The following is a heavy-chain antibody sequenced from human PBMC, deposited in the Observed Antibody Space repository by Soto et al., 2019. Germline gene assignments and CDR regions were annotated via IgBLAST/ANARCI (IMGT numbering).Heavy chain of an antibody. CDR2: ISGSGGST. D-gene: IGHD2-8*01. Sequence: EVQLLESGGGLVQPGGSLRLSCAASGFTFSSYAMSWVRQAPGKGLEWVSAISGSGGSTYYADSVKGRFNISRDDSKNTLYLEQSCLRVEDTAVYYCAAVSAVSIYYFDYWGQGTLVTGSS. J-gene: IGHJ4*02. CDR3: AAVSAVSIYYFDY. V-gene: IGHV3-23*01. CDR1: GFTFSSYA.